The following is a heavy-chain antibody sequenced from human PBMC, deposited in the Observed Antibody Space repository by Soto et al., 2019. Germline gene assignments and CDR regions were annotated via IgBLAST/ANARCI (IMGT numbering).Heavy chain of an antibody. J-gene: IGHJ4*02. CDR3: AKAYSSSWGHFDY. Sequence: HPGGSLRLSXAASGFTFDDYTMHWVRQAPGKGLEWVSLISWDGGSTYYADSVKGRFTISRDNSKNSLYLQMNSLRTEDTALYYCAKAYSSSWGHFDYWGQGTLVTVSS. CDR2: ISWDGGST. D-gene: IGHD6-13*01. CDR1: GFTFDDYT. V-gene: IGHV3-43*01.